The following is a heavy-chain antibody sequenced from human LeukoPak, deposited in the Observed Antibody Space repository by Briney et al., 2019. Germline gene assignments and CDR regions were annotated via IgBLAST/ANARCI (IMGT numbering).Heavy chain of an antibody. CDR3: ARDTDYQLLIDY. V-gene: IGHV3-21*01. CDR2: ISSSSSSI. D-gene: IGHD2-2*01. J-gene: IGHJ4*02. CDR1: GFTFSSYS. Sequence: GGSLRLSCAASGFTFSSYSMHWLRQAPGKGLEWVSFISSSSSSIYYADSVKGRFIISRDNAKNSLYLQMNSLRVEDTAVYYCARDTDYQLLIDYWGQGTLVTVSS.